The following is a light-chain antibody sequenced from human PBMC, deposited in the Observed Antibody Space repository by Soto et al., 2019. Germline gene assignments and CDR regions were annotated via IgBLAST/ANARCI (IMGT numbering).Light chain of an antibody. CDR2: GNT. CDR3: QSYDSSLSGWV. J-gene: IGLJ3*02. Sequence: QLVLTQPPSVSGAPGQRVTVSCIGSSSNIGAGYPVHWYQQLPGTAPKLLIYGNTNRPSGVPDRFSGSKSGTSASLAITGLQAEDEADYYCQSYDSSLSGWVFGGGTKLTVL. V-gene: IGLV1-40*01. CDR1: SSNIGAGYP.